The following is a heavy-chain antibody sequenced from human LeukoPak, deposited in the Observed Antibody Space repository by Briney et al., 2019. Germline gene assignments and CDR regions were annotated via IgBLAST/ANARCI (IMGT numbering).Heavy chain of an antibody. Sequence: ASVTVSCKASGYTFTGYYIHWVRQAPGHGLEWMGWINPNSGGTNYAQNFQGRVTMTRDTSISTAYMELSSLRSDDTAVYYCAVLGAAATWGQGTLVTVSS. J-gene: IGHJ1*01. D-gene: IGHD6-13*01. CDR2: INPNSGGT. CDR3: AVLGAAAT. CDR1: GYTFTGYY. V-gene: IGHV1-2*02.